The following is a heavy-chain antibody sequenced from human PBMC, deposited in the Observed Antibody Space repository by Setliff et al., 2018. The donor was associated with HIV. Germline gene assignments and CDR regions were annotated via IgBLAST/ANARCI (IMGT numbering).Heavy chain of an antibody. D-gene: IGHD6-19*01. CDR2: IVVGSGNT. CDR3: VIRKAGSGGSSPIDY. J-gene: IGHJ4*02. Sequence: ASVKVSCKASGGTFSSYAISWVRQAPGQGLEWIGWIVVGSGNTKYAQRFQERVTITRDMSTRTAYMDLSSLTSEDTAVYYCVIRKAGSGGSSPIDYWGQGTPVTVSS. CDR1: GGTFSSYA. V-gene: IGHV1-58*02.